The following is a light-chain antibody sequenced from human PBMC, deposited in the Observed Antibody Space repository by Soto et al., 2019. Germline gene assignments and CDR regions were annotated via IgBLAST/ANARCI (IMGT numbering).Light chain of an antibody. J-gene: IGKJ2*01. V-gene: IGKV1-9*01. CDR2: AAS. Sequence: DIQMTQSPSSLSVSVGDTVTITCRASQRISTFLNWYQLKPGKAPKLLISAASTLQSGVPSRFSGSGSGTEFTLTISSLQPEDFTTYSCQQLNSYPYTFGQGTKLEIK. CDR3: QQLNSYPYT. CDR1: QRISTF.